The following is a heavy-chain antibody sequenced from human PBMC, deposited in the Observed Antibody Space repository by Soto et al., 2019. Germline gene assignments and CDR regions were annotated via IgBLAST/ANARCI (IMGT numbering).Heavy chain of an antibody. Sequence: LSLPCSVSGGSVSNKTYYWSWIRQPPGKRLEWIGYVYYSGTTNYNPSLKSRVTISVDLSKNQFSLRLSSVTTADTALYYCARTTAVPNTLRSRYFFDYWGQGTLVTVSS. CDR2: VYYSGTT. CDR1: GGSVSNKTYY. D-gene: IGHD4-17*01. V-gene: IGHV4-61*01. CDR3: ARTTAVPNTLRSRYFFDY. J-gene: IGHJ4*02.